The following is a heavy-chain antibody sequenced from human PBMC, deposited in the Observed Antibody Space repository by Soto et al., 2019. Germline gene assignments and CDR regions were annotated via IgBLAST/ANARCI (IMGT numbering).Heavy chain of an antibody. CDR3: ARAHANWLDP. CDR2: IHPGGST. V-gene: IGHV4-4*02. J-gene: IGHJ5*02. CDR1: GDSLSTSTW. Sequence: QVQLQESGPGLVKPSETLSLTCVVSGDSLSTSTWWGWVRQSPGKGLEWIGDIHPGGSTNYNPSLKSRVIISVDKSKNQFSLKMSSVTAADTAVYYCARAHANWLDPWGQGTLVTVSS.